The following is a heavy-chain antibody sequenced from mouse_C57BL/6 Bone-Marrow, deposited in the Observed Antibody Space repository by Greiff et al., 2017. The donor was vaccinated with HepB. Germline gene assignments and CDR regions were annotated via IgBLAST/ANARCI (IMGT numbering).Heavy chain of an antibody. CDR2: ISDGGSYT. D-gene: IGHD2-3*01. J-gene: IGHJ3*01. CDR3: ARDDGYYNLFAY. CDR1: GFTFSSYA. V-gene: IGHV5-4*01. Sequence: EVHLVESGGGLVKPGGSLKLSCAASGFTFSSYAMSWVRKTPEKRLEWVATISDGGSYTYYPDNVKGRFTISRDNAKNNLYLQMSHLKSEDTAMYYCARDDGYYNLFAYWGQGTLVTVSA.